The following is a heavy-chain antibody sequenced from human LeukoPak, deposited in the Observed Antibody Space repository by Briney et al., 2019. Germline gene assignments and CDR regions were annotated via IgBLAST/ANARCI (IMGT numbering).Heavy chain of an antibody. CDR1: GYTFTSYG. CDR3: ARSDYYGSSGYDYYYGMDV. V-gene: IGHV1-18*01. J-gene: IGHJ6*02. CDR2: ISAYNGNT. D-gene: IGHD3-22*01. Sequence: ASVTVSCTASGYTFTSYGISWVRQAPGQGLEWMGWISAYNGNTNYAQKLQGRVTMTTDTSTSTAYMELRSLRSDDTAVYYCARSDYYGSSGYDYYYGMDVWGQGTTVTVSS.